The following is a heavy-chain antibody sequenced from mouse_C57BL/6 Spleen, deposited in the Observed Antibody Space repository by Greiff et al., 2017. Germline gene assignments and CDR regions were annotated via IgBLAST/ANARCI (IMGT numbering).Heavy chain of an antibody. D-gene: IGHD1-1*01. J-gene: IGHJ3*01. CDR1: GYSFTDYY. CDR2: IYPYNGVS. CDR3: AREATTVVEEFAD. V-gene: IGHV1-31*01. Sequence: EVQLQQSGPELVKPGASVKISCKASGYSFTDYYMHWVKQSHGNILDWIGYIYPYNGVSSYNQKFKGKATLTVDKSSSTAYMEHRSLTSEDSAVYYWAREATTVVEEFADWGKGTLVTVSA.